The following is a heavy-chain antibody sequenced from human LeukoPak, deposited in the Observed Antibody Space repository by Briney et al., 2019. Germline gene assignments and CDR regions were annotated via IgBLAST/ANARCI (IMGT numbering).Heavy chain of an antibody. V-gene: IGHV3-30-3*01. CDR1: GFTFSSYA. Sequence: RAGGSLRLSCAASGFTFSSYAMHWVRQAPGKGLEWVAVISYDGSNKYYADSVKGRFTISRDNSKNTLYLQMNSLRAEDTAVYYCASRGGVLDGQAPVDCWGQGTLVTVSS. CDR3: ASRGGVLDGQAPVDC. J-gene: IGHJ4*02. CDR2: ISYDGSNK. D-gene: IGHD3-16*01.